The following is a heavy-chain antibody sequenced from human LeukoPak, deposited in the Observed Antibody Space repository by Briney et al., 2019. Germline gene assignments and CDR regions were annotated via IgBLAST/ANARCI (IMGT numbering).Heavy chain of an antibody. Sequence: ASVKVSCKASGYTFTSYYMHWVRQAPGQGLEWMGIINPSGGSTSYAQKFQGRVTMTRDMSTSTVYMELSSLRSEDTAVYYCARVRRYYDSSGYYLLDYRGQGTLVTVSS. CDR1: GYTFTSYY. J-gene: IGHJ4*02. D-gene: IGHD3-22*01. CDR2: INPSGGST. CDR3: ARVRRYYDSSGYYLLDY. V-gene: IGHV1-46*01.